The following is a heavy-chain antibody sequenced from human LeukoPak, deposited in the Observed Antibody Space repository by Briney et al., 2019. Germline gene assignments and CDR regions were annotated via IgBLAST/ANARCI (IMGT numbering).Heavy chain of an antibody. V-gene: IGHV5-51*01. J-gene: IGHJ4*02. CDR2: VYPGDSDT. CDR3: ARRLYYYNSGTNYYFDF. CDR1: GYSFSNYW. Sequence: GESLKISCKGSGYSFSNYWIGWVRQMPGKGLEWMGIVYPGDSDTRYSPSFQGQVTISADKSISTAYLPWSSLKASDTAIYYCARRLYYYNSGTNYYFDFWGQGTLVTVSS. D-gene: IGHD3-10*01.